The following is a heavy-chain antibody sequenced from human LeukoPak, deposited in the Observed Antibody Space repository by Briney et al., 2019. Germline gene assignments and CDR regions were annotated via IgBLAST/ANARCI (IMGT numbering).Heavy chain of an antibody. CDR2: ISRSGNIT. J-gene: IGHJ3*02. D-gene: IGHD3-10*02. V-gene: IGHV3-11*04. Sequence: PGGSLRLSCAASEFIFSDYYMTWIRQAPGKGLEWLSYISRSGNITFHADSVKGRFTISRDNAKNSLYLQMNSLRAGDTAVYYCARKAYYVSGDAFDIWGQGTMVTVSS. CDR1: EFIFSDYY. CDR3: ARKAYYVSGDAFDI.